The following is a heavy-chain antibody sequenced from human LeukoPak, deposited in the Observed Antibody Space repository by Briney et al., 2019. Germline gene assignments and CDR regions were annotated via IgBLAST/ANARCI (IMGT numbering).Heavy chain of an antibody. J-gene: IGHJ6*03. V-gene: IGHV1-46*01. D-gene: IGHD2-15*01. CDR1: GYTFTGYY. Sequence: ASVKVSCKASGYTFTGYYMHWVRQAPGQGLEWMGIINPSGGSTSYAQKFQGRVTMTRDTSTSTVYMELSSLRSEDTAVYYCARAYCSGGTCYDYYYMDVWGKGTTVTVSS. CDR3: ARAYCSGGTCYDYYYMDV. CDR2: INPSGGST.